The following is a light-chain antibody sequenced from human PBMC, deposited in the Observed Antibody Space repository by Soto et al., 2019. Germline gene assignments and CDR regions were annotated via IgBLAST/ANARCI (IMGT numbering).Light chain of an antibody. CDR2: EGI. CDR3: CRYGGSTTSYVV. V-gene: IGLV2-23*01. J-gene: IGLJ3*02. Sequence: QSALTQPASVSGSPGQSITISCTGTSSDVGSYNLVSWYNHHPGKAPKLIIYEGIKRPSGVSNRLSASKSDNTASLTISWLQAEDESDDYCCRYGGSTTSYVVLGRGTKLTVL. CDR1: SSDVGSYNL.